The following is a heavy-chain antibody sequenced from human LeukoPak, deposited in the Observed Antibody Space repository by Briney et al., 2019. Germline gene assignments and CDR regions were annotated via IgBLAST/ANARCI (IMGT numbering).Heavy chain of an antibody. Sequence: GESLKISCRGSGYSFATYWIGGVRQMPGKGLEWMGIIYPGDSDSRYSPSFQGLVTMSVDKSISTAYLQWSSLKASDTAMYYCARVPAIAVADHFDYWGQGTLVTVSS. CDR2: IYPGDSDS. CDR3: ARVPAIAVADHFDY. CDR1: GYSFATYW. J-gene: IGHJ4*02. V-gene: IGHV5-51*01. D-gene: IGHD6-19*01.